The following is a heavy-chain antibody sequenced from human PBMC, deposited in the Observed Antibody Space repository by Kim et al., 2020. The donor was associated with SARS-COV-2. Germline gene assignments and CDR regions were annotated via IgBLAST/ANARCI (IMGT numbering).Heavy chain of an antibody. D-gene: IGHD3-22*01. J-gene: IGHJ6*02. V-gene: IGHV3-23*01. Sequence: GGSLRLSCAASGFAFSRYDMAWVRQAPGKGLEWVSTISGTGGRTYYADSVKGRFTISRDNSQNALYLQMSSLRAGDTAVYYCARTVRYYYDSTGYYYGMDVWGQGTTLTVSS. CDR1: GFAFSRYD. CDR2: ISGTGGRT. CDR3: ARTVRYYYDSTGYYYGMDV.